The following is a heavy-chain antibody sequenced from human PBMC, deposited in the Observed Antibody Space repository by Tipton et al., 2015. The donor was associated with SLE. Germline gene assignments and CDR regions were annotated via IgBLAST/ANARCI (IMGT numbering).Heavy chain of an antibody. Sequence: TLSLTCTVSGYSISSGYFWSWIRQPPGRGLEWIGCVSHTETTYSNPSLKSRVTMSLDTSNNQFSLKVTSVTAADSAVYYCARRSVNYYYGMDVWGQGTTVTVSS. CDR2: VSHTETT. CDR3: ARRSVNYYYGMDV. CDR1: GYSISSGYF. J-gene: IGHJ6*02. V-gene: IGHV4-38-2*02.